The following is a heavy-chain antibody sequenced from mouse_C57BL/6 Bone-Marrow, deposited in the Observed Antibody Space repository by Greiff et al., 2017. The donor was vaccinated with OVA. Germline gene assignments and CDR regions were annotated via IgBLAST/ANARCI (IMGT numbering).Heavy chain of an antibody. CDR2: ISSGGSYT. CDR1: GFTFSSYG. CDR3: ARHPYLYYCDY. Sequence: EVHLVESGGDLVKPGGSLKLSCAASGFTFSSYGMSWVRQTPDKRLEWVATISSGGSYTYYPDSVKGRFTISRDNAKNTLYLQMSSLKSEDTTMYYCARHPYLYYCDYWGQGTTLTVSS. V-gene: IGHV5-6*01. D-gene: IGHD5-5*01. J-gene: IGHJ2*01.